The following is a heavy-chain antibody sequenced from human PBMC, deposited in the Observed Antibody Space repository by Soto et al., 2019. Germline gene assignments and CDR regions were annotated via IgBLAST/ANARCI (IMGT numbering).Heavy chain of an antibody. V-gene: IGHV2-5*02. CDR2: IYWDGDN. D-gene: IGHD2-21*02. J-gene: IGHJ6*02. CDR3: VHSRCGGDCLQSYSSHYYYAMDI. Sequence: QITLKESGPTLVKPTQTLTLTCTFSGFSLSTGGMGVGWIRQPPGKALKWFALIYWDGDNRYRPSMGSRLTFAKDTSKNQVVLTMTNMDPVDTARYYCVHSRCGGDCLQSYSSHYYYAMDICGQGTAVTVSS. CDR1: GFSLSTGGMG.